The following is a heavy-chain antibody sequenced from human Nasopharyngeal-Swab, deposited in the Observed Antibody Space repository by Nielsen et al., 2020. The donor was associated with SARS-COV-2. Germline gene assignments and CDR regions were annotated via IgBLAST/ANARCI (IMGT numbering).Heavy chain of an antibody. D-gene: IGHD2-21*01. Sequence: VRQMPGKGLEWVANIKQDGSEKYYVDSMKGRFTISRDNAKNSLYLQMNSLRAEDTAVYYCAREMGEFDYWGQGTLVTVSS. CDR3: AREMGEFDY. V-gene: IGHV3-7*01. CDR2: IKQDGSEK. J-gene: IGHJ4*02.